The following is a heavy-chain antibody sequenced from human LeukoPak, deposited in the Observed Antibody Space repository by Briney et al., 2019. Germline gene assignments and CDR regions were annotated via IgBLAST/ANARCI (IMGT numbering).Heavy chain of an antibody. CDR2: KIPNSGNT. J-gene: IGHJ5*02. CDR3: ARLGRKGWYGWFDP. V-gene: IGHV1-8*01. CDR1: GYTFTSYD. Sequence: GASVKLSCKASGYTFTSYDINWVRQATGQGLEWMGWKIPNSGNTGYAQKFQGRVTMTRNTSISTAYMELSSLRSEDTAVYYCARLGRKGWYGWFDPWGQGTLVTGSS. D-gene: IGHD6-19*01.